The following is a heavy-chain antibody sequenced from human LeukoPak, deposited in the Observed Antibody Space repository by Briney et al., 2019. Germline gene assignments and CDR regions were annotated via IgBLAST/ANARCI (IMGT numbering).Heavy chain of an antibody. V-gene: IGHV3-30*18. D-gene: IGHD2-2*01. J-gene: IGHJ5*02. Sequence: GKSLRLSCAASGFTFSTYGMHWVRQAPGKGLEWVAVISYDGSNKNYADSVKGRFTISRDNSRNTLDLQMNGLRPEDTAVYYCAKSGYQLLAGNWFDPWGQGTLVTVSS. CDR2: ISYDGSNK. CDR1: GFTFSTYG. CDR3: AKSGYQLLAGNWFDP.